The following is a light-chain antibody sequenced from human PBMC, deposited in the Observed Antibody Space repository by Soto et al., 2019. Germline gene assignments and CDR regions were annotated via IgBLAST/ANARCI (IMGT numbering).Light chain of an antibody. CDR1: KSVDNW. CDR3: QQYKTYSPT. Sequence: DIQVTQSPSALSASVGDRVTIACRASKSVDNWLAWYQWRPGKAPKLLIYMASTLEVGVPSRFSGSASGTEFTLTISSLQPDDSATYYCQQYKTYSPTFGQGTKVEI. J-gene: IGKJ1*01. V-gene: IGKV1-5*03. CDR2: MAS.